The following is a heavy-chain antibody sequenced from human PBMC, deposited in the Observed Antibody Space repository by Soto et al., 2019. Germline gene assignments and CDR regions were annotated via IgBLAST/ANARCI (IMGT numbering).Heavy chain of an antibody. V-gene: IGHV1-69*08. CDR3: AREDIVLVPAAMQVDYYYGMDV. CDR2: IIPILGTA. Sequence: SVKVSCKASGGTFSSYTISWVRQAPGQGLEWMGRIIPILGTANYAQKFQGRVTITADESTSTAYMELSSLRSEDTAVYYCAREDIVLVPAAMQVDYYYGMDVWGQGTTVTVSS. D-gene: IGHD2-2*01. CDR1: GGTFSSYT. J-gene: IGHJ6*02.